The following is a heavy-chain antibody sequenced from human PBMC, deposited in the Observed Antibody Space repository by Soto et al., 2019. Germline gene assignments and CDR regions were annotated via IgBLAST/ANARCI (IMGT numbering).Heavy chain of an antibody. CDR1: GYTFTSYG. J-gene: IGHJ6*03. V-gene: IGHV1-18*01. Sequence: QVQLVQSGAEVKKPGASVKVSCKASGYTFTSYGISWVRQAPGQGLEWMGWINAYNGNTDYAQKLQGRVTMTTDTSTRTAYMELRSLRSAGTAVYYCARQGYAVWSGYKRSGYYYYMDVWGKGTTVTVSS. D-gene: IGHD3-3*01. CDR2: INAYNGNT. CDR3: ARQGYAVWSGYKRSGYYYYMDV.